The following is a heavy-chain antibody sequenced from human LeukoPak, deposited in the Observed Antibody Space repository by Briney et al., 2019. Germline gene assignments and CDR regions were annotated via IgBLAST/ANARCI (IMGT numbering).Heavy chain of an antibody. Sequence: PGGSLRLSCAASGFTFDDYAMHWVRQAPGKGLEWVSGISWNSGSIDYADSVKGRFTISRDNAKNSLYLQMNSLRAEDMALYYCAKDKAGSGWYNAFDIWGQGTMVTVSS. V-gene: IGHV3-9*03. D-gene: IGHD6-19*01. CDR2: ISWNSGSI. CDR1: GFTFDDYA. CDR3: AKDKAGSGWYNAFDI. J-gene: IGHJ3*02.